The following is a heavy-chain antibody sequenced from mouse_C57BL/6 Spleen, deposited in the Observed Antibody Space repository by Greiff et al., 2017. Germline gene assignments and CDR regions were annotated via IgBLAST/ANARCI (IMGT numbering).Heavy chain of an antibody. Sequence: VQLQQPGAELVRPGSSVKLSCKASGYTFTSYWLPWVKQRPIQGLEWIGNIDPSDSETHYNQKFKDKATLTVDKSSSTAYMQLSSLTSEDSAVYYCARKRVYYGSSYWYFDVWGTGTTVTVSS. CDR3: ARKRVYYGSSYWYFDV. D-gene: IGHD1-1*01. CDR1: GYTFTSYW. V-gene: IGHV1-52*01. CDR2: IDPSDSET. J-gene: IGHJ1*03.